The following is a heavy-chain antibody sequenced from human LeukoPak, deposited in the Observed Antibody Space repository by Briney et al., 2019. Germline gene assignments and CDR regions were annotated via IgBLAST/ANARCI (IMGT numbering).Heavy chain of an antibody. V-gene: IGHV4-39*01. D-gene: IGHD3-16*02. Sequence: SETLSLTCTVSGGSISSSSYHWGWIRQPPGKGLEWIGSIYYSGSTYYNPSLKSRVPISVDTSKNQFSLKLSSVTAAETAVYYCARQLSHYDYVWGSYRPTWWFDYWGQGTLVTVSS. CDR1: GGSISSSSYH. CDR2: IYYSGST. CDR3: ARQLSHYDYVWGSYRPTWWFDY. J-gene: IGHJ4*02.